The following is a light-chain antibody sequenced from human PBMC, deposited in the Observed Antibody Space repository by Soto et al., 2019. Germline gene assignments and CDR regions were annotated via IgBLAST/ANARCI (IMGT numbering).Light chain of an antibody. CDR1: QSVSSN. CDR3: QQYDSWPRT. CDR2: DAS. V-gene: IGKV3-15*01. J-gene: IGKJ1*01. Sequence: VMTQSPATLSVSPGERATLSCRASQSVSSNLAWYQQKPGQAPRLLIYDASTSAAGIPARFSGTGSGAEFTLTISSLQSEGFAVYCCQQYDSWPRTFGQGTNVEI.